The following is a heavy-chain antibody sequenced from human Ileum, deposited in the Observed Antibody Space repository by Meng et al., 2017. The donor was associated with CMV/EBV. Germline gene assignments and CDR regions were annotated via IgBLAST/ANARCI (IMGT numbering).Heavy chain of an antibody. CDR2: IYTGGPT. CDR3: ARGQTVRGFEY. V-gene: IGHV4-4*07. J-gene: IGHJ4*02. CDR1: SASHSPYY. Sequence: QEDRRQADPGLVKPSETTSLCGTVCSASHSPYYWNWIRQPAGKGLEWIGRIYTGGPTDYNPSLKSRVTMSVDTSKNQFFLNLSSVTAADTAVYYCARGQTVRGFEYWGLGILVTVSS. D-gene: IGHD3-10*01.